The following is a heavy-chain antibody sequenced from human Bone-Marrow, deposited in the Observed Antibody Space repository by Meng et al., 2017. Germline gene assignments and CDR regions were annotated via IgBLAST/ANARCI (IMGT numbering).Heavy chain of an antibody. V-gene: IGHV4-34*01. J-gene: IGHJ5*02. Sequence: LRRSGVGLVQPSETLALPCAFYSCSFIGYSWSWIRQPPGKGLEWIGEINHSGSTNYNPSLKSRVTISVDTSKNQFSLKLSSVTAADTAVYYCASGYCSGGSCQVGWFDPWGQGTLVTVSS. CDR2: INHSGST. CDR3: ASGYCSGGSCQVGWFDP. D-gene: IGHD2-15*01. CDR1: SCSFIGYS.